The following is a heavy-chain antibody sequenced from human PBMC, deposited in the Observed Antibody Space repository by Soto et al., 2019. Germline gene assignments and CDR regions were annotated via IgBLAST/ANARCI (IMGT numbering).Heavy chain of an antibody. CDR3: ARAGVLLWFGELSSGWFDP. CDR2: IYHSGST. V-gene: IGHV4-4*02. Sequence: SETVSLTCAVSGGSISSSNWWSWVRQPPGKGLEWIGEIYHSGSTNYNPSLKSRVTISVDKSKNQFSLKLSSVTAADTAVYYCARAGVLLWFGELSSGWFDPWGQGTLVTVSS. J-gene: IGHJ5*02. CDR1: GGSISSSNW. D-gene: IGHD3-10*01.